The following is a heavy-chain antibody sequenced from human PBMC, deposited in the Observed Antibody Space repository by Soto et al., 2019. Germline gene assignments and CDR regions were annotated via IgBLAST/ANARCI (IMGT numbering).Heavy chain of an antibody. D-gene: IGHD6-25*01. CDR2: IYHSGTT. V-gene: IGHV4-31*03. Sequence: QVQLQESGPGLVKPSQTLSLTCTVSGGSISSGGYYWSWIRQHPGKGLEWIVYIYHSGTTYYNPSLKSRVTIAVYTSKNQFSLKLTSVTAADTAVYYCASVRGNQRLGWFDPWGQGTLVTVSS. J-gene: IGHJ5*02. CDR1: GGSISSGGYY. CDR3: ASVRGNQRLGWFDP.